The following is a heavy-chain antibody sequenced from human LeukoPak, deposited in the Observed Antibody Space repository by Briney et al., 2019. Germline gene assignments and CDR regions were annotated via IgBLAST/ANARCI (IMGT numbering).Heavy chain of an antibody. J-gene: IGHJ4*02. CDR2: IKQDGSEK. CDR1: GFTFSSYS. CDR3: ARATVGSSGGSCYYY. V-gene: IGHV3-7*01. Sequence: GGSLRLSCAASGFTFSSYSMNWVRQAPGKGLEWVANIKQDGSEKYYVDSVKGRFTISRDNAKNSLYLQMNSLRAEDTAVYYCARATVGSSGGSCYYYWGQGTLVTVSS. D-gene: IGHD2-15*01.